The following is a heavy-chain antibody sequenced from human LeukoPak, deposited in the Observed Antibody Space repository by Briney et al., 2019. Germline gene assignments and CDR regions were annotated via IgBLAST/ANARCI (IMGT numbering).Heavy chain of an antibody. CDR2: ISSSSSSI. D-gene: IGHD3-22*01. CDR1: GFSFSSHN. CDR3: ARGVSSAWYFDY. Sequence: PGGSLRLSCAASGFSFSSHNMNWVRQAPGKGLEWVSSISSSSSSIYYADSAKGRFTISRDNAKNSLYLQMNSLRAEDTAVYYCARGVSSAWYFDYWGQGTLVTVSS. V-gene: IGHV3-21*01. J-gene: IGHJ4*02.